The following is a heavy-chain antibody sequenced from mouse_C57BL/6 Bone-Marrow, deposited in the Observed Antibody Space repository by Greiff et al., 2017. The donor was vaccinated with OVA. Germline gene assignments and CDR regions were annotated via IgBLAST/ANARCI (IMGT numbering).Heavy chain of an antibody. CDR1: GYTFTSYW. Sequence: QVQLQQPGAELVKPGASVKLSCKASGYTFTSYWMHWVKQRPGQGLEWIGMINPNSGSTNYNEKFKSKATLTVDKSSSTANMQLSSLTSEDSAVYDWERGIYYCCYYAMDYWGQGTSVTVSS. CDR3: ERGIYYCCYYAMDY. CDR2: INPNSGST. V-gene: IGHV1-64*01. D-gene: IGHD1-2*01. J-gene: IGHJ4*01.